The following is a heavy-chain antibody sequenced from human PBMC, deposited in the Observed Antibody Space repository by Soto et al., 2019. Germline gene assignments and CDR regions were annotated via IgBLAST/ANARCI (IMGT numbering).Heavy chain of an antibody. D-gene: IGHD2-21*02. V-gene: IGHV1-69*01. J-gene: IGHJ6*02. Sequence: QVQLVQSGAEVKKPGSSVKVSCKASGGTFSSYAISWVRQAPGQGLEWMGGIIPIFGTANYAQKFQGRVTITADESTSTAYMELSSLRSEDTAVYYCASPFAYCGGDCTYYYGMDVWGQGTTVTVSS. CDR3: ASPFAYCGGDCTYYYGMDV. CDR2: IIPIFGTA. CDR1: GGTFSSYA.